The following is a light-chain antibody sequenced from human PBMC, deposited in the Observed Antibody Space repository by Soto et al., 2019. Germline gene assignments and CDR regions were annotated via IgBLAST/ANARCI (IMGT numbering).Light chain of an antibody. CDR3: QTLYIFPLT. J-gene: IGKJ5*01. CDR1: QGISSF. Sequence: IHSPPPPAFRAASLAARVPLTCPASQGISSFLAWYKPKQGKAPNLLMYAASTLQSGVPSRFSGGESGTEDTLTISSLQPEDAATYYGQTLYIFPLTCGQGTRRAIK. V-gene: IGKV1-9*01. CDR2: AAS.